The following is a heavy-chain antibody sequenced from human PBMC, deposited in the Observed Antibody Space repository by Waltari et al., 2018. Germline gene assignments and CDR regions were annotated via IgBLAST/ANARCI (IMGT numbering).Heavy chain of an antibody. J-gene: IGHJ4*02. CDR3: ARGAVAGIFPFDY. Sequence: QVQLVQSGAEVKKPGASVKVSCKASGYPFTSYAMHWVRQAPGQRLEWMGWINAGNGNTKYSQEFQGRVTITRDTSASTAYMELSSLRSEDMAVYYCARGAVAGIFPFDYWGQGTLVTVSS. CDR2: INAGNGNT. V-gene: IGHV1-3*03. CDR1: GYPFTSYA. D-gene: IGHD6-19*01.